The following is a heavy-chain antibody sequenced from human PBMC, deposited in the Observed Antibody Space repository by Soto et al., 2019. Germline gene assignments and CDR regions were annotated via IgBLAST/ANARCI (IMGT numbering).Heavy chain of an antibody. V-gene: IGHV3-23*01. CDR2: ISGSGGST. J-gene: IGHJ3*02. CDR1: GFTFSSYA. Sequence: GGSLRLSCAASGFTFSSYAMSWVRQAPGKGLEWVSAISGSGGSTYYADSVKGRFTISRDNSKNTLYLQMNSLRAEDTAVYYCAKIERYYGSGSLWGAFDIWGQGTMVTVSS. CDR3: AKIERYYGSGSLWGAFDI. D-gene: IGHD3-10*01.